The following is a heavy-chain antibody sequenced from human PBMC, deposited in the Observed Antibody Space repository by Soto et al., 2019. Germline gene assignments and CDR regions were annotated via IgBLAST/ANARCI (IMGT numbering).Heavy chain of an antibody. CDR1: GFTFTRYS. CDR3: ARESEDLTSNFDY. Sequence: GGSLRLSCAASGFTFTRYSMNWVRQAPGKGLEWVSSISSTTNYIYYGDSMKGQFTISRDNAKNSLYLEMNSLRAEDTAVYYCARESEDLTSNFDYWGQGTLVTVSS. CDR2: ISSTTNYI. J-gene: IGHJ4*02. V-gene: IGHV3-21*06.